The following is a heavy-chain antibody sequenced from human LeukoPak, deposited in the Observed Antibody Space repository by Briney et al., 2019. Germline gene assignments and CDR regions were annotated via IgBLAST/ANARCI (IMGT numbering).Heavy chain of an antibody. Sequence: SETLSLTCTVSGGSISSYYWSWIRQPPGKGLEWIGYIYYSGSTNYNPSLKSRVTISVGTSKNQFSLKLSSVTAADTAVYYCARTATIAAAGTNRAFDYWGQGTLVTVSS. CDR1: GGSISSYY. CDR3: ARTATIAAAGTNRAFDY. CDR2: IYYSGST. D-gene: IGHD6-13*01. V-gene: IGHV4-59*01. J-gene: IGHJ4*02.